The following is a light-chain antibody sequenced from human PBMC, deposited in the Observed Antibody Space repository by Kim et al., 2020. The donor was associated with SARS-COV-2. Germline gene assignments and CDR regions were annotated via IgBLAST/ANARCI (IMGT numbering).Light chain of an antibody. V-gene: IGKV3-15*01. Sequence: EIVMTQSPATLSVSSWESATLSCRASQSVSSNLACYQQKPGQGPRLLIYGASTRDTGVPARFSGSGSGTEFTLTISSLESEDFVVYYCQHYDNGPPITFGEGTRLEI. CDR3: QHYDNGPPIT. J-gene: IGKJ5*01. CDR2: GAS. CDR1: QSVSSN.